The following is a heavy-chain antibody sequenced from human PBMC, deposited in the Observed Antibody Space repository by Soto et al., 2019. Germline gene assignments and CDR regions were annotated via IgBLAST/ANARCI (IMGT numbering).Heavy chain of an antibody. CDR3: VRLIGNSWLDS. J-gene: IGHJ5*01. V-gene: IGHV4-39*01. CDR2: IYYSGST. CDR1: GGSISSSSYY. Sequence: SETLSLTCTVSGGSISSSSYYWGWIRQPPGKGLEWIGSIYYSGSTYYNPSLKSRVTISVDTSKNQFSLKLSSVTPDDTAVYYCVRLIGNSWLDSWGQGTLVTVSS.